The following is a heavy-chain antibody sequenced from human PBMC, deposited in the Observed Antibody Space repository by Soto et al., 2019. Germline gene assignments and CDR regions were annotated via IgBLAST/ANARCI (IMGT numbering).Heavy chain of an antibody. CDR2: IIPIFGTA. V-gene: IGHV1-69*13. Sequence: SVKVSCKASGGTFSSYAISWVRQAPGQGLEWMGGIIPIFGTANYAQKFQGRVTITADESTSTAYMELSSLRSEDTAVYYCARGYCTNGVCYIPDLYYYYGMDVWGQGTTVTSP. CDR1: GGTFSSYA. J-gene: IGHJ6*02. CDR3: ARGYCTNGVCYIPDLYYYYGMDV. D-gene: IGHD2-8*01.